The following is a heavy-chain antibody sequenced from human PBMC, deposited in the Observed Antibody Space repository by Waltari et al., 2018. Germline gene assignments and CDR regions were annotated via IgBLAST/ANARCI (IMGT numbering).Heavy chain of an antibody. D-gene: IGHD3-3*01. Sequence: QVQLQQWGAGLLKPSETLSLTCAVYGGSFSGYYWSWIRQPPGKGLEWIGEINHSGSTNYNPSLKSRVTISVDTSKNQFSLKLSSVTAADTAVYYCAIRRFPLSTIFGVVRDPYNWFDPWGQGTLVTVSS. J-gene: IGHJ5*02. CDR1: GGSFSGYY. V-gene: IGHV4-34*01. CDR3: AIRRFPLSTIFGVVRDPYNWFDP. CDR2: INHSGST.